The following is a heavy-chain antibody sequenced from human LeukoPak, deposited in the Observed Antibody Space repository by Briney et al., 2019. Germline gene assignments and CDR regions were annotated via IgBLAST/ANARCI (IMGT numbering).Heavy chain of an antibody. CDR2: IYHSGTT. V-gene: IGHV4-59*01. CDR1: GGSITSYF. Sequence: SGTLSLTCTVSGGSITSYFWTWIRQPPGKGLEWIGYIYHSGTTNYNPSLKSRVSISADTSKNQFSLKLTSVTAADTAMYYCAQKAPFSPAYSQQWGQGTLVTVSP. CDR3: AQKAPFSPAYSQQ. J-gene: IGHJ1*01. D-gene: IGHD2/OR15-2a*01.